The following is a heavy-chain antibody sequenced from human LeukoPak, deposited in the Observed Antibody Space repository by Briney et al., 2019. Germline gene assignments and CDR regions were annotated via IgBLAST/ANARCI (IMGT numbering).Heavy chain of an antibody. Sequence: QAGGSLRLSCEASGFTFSSYAMSWVRQAPGKGLEWVSIISGSGGSTYYAGSVKGRFTISRDNSQNTLYLQMNSLRAEDRAVYYCAKASELGRGYFDYWGQGTLVTVSS. J-gene: IGHJ4*02. CDR3: AKASELGRGYFDY. V-gene: IGHV3-23*01. CDR2: ISGSGGST. CDR1: GFTFSSYA. D-gene: IGHD7-27*01.